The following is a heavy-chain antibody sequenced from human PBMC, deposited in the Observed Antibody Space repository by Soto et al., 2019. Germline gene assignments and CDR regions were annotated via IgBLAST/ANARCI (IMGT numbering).Heavy chain of an antibody. CDR1: GFSLSTSGMC. J-gene: IGHJ4*02. V-gene: IGHV2-70*11. D-gene: IGHD3-22*01. CDR3: ARIIFHQYYYDSSGYPYFDY. Sequence: SGPTLVNPTQTLTLTCTFSGFSLSTSGMCVSWIRQPPGKALEWLARIDWDDDKYYSTSLKTRLTISKDTSKNQVVLTVTNMDPVDTATYYCARIIFHQYYYDSSGYPYFDYWGQGTLVTVS. CDR2: IDWDDDK.